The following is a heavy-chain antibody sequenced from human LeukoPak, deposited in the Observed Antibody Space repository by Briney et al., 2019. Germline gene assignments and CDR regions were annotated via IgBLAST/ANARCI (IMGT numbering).Heavy chain of an antibody. CDR1: GYTFTSYA. V-gene: IGHV1-3*01. CDR2: INAGNGNT. CDR3: ASLQTLGDGYNLNY. D-gene: IGHD5-24*01. Sequence: GALVKVSCKASGYTFTSYAMHWVRQAPGQRLEWMGWINAGNGNTKYSQKFQGRVTITRDTSASTAYMELSSLRSEDTAVYYCASLQTLGDGYNLNYWGQGTLVTVSS. J-gene: IGHJ4*02.